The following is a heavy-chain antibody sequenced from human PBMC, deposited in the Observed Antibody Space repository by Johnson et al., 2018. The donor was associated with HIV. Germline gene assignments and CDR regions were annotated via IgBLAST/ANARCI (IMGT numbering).Heavy chain of an antibody. V-gene: IGHV3-33*06. CDR2: IWYDGSNT. J-gene: IGHJ3*02. Sequence: VQLVESGGGVVQPGRSLRLSCAASGFTFISYAMHWVRQAPGKGLEWVAVIWYDGSNTYYADSVKGRFTISRDNSKNTLYLQMSSLRAADTAVYYCAKDLYSSGFDIWGQGTMVTVSS. D-gene: IGHD6-19*01. CDR1: GFTFISYA. CDR3: AKDLYSSGFDI.